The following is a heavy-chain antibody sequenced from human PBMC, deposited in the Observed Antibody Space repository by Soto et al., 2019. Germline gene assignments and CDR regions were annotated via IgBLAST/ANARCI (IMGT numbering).Heavy chain of an antibody. CDR1: GGPFSTYS. J-gene: IGHJ5*02. Sequence: QMQLVQSGAEVRMPGSSVKVSCKASGGPFSTYSINWVRQAPGQGLEWMGGIIPLFGTTNYAQKFKGRVTITADESTSTAYMGLSSLRAEDAAVYYCARGATHGSSWYFWFDPWGQGTLVTVSS. D-gene: IGHD6-13*01. CDR2: IIPLFGTT. CDR3: ARGATHGSSWYFWFDP. V-gene: IGHV1-69*01.